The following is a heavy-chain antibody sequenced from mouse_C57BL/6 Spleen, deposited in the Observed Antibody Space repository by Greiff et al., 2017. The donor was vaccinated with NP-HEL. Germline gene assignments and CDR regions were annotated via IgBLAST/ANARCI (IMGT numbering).Heavy chain of an antibody. CDR1: GYAFTNYL. D-gene: IGHD1-1*01. Sequence: VQLQQSGAELVRPGTSVKVSCKASGYAFTNYLIEWVKQRPGQGLEWIGVINPGSGGTNYNEKFKGKATLTADKSSSTAYMQLSSLTSEDSAVYFCARYGSSYDYYAMDYWGQGTSVTVSS. J-gene: IGHJ4*01. V-gene: IGHV1-54*01. CDR2: INPGSGGT. CDR3: ARYGSSYDYYAMDY.